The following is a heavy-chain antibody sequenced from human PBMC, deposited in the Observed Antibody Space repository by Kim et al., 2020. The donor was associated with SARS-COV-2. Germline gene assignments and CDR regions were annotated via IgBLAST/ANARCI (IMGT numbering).Heavy chain of an antibody. CDR1: GFTFSSYG. D-gene: IGHD3-16*01. J-gene: IGHJ4*02. CDR2: ISYDGSNI. CDR3: AKDQGGVDSKGYFDY. V-gene: IGHV3-30*18. Sequence: GGSLRLSCAASGFTFSSYGMHWVRQAPGKGLEWVAVISYDGSNIYYADSVKGRFTISRDNSKNTLYLQMNSLRAEDTAVYYCAKDQGGVDSKGYFDYWGQGTLVTVSS.